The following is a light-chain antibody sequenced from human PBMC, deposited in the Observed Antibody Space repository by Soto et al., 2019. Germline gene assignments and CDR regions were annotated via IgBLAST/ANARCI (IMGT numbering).Light chain of an antibody. J-gene: IGKJ3*01. CDR1: QSISNW. Sequence: DIQMTQSPSTLSASVGDRVTITCRASQSISNWLAWYQQKPGRAPKFLIYDASSLESGVPSRFSGSGSGTEFTLTISSLQPDDFATYYCQQYKSYSLTFGPGTKVDIK. CDR2: DAS. V-gene: IGKV1-5*01. CDR3: QQYKSYSLT.